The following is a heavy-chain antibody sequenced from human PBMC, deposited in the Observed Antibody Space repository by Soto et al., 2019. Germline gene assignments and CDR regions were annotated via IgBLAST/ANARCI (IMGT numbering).Heavy chain of an antibody. V-gene: IGHV3-23*01. CDR2: IGANGANT. J-gene: IGHJ4*02. CDR3: AKRFADKQSFFDS. Sequence: GGPLRLSFQPSELTFRPNAITWVRKPPGKGLEWVSIIGANGANTMYADSVKGRFTISRDSSQNALYLQMNSLGAEDTAVYYCAKRFADKQSFFDSGGQGTLVTVSS. D-gene: IGHD3-10*01. CDR1: ELTFRPNA.